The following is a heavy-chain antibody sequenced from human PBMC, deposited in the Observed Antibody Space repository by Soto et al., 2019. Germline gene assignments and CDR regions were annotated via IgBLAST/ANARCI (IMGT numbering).Heavy chain of an antibody. V-gene: IGHV4-39*01. CDR1: GGSISSSSYY. D-gene: IGHD6-19*01. CDR2: IYYSGST. J-gene: IGHJ6*02. CDR3: AGQSGSGWYQPFAYYYGMDV. Sequence: SETLSLTCTVSGGSISSSSYYWGWIRQPPGKGLEWIGSIYYSGSTYYNPSLKSRVTISVDTSKNQFSLKLSSVTAADTAVYYCAGQSGSGWYQPFAYYYGMDVWGQGTTVTVSS.